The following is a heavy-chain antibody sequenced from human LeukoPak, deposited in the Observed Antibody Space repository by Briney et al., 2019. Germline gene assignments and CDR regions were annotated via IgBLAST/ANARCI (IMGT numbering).Heavy chain of an antibody. CDR2: ISGSGGST. D-gene: IGHD3-22*01. V-gene: IGHV3-23*01. Sequence: GGSLRLSCAASGFTFSSYWMHWVRQAPGKGLEWVSAISGSGGSTYYADSVKGRFTISRDNSKNTLYLQMNSLRAEDTTVYYCAKVTYYDSSGYHSAFDIWGQGTMVTVSS. J-gene: IGHJ3*02. CDR1: GFTFSSYW. CDR3: AKVTYYDSSGYHSAFDI.